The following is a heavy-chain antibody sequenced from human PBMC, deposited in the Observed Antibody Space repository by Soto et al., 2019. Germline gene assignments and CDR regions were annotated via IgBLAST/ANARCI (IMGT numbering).Heavy chain of an antibody. D-gene: IGHD2-2*01. CDR3: ARGRHCSSTSCQPGYYFDY. V-gene: IGHV1-3*01. J-gene: IGHJ4*02. CDR1: GYTFTSYA. Sequence: ASVKVSCKASGYTFTSYAMHWVRQAPGQRLEWMGWINAGNGNTKYSQKFQGRVTITRDTSASTAYMELSSLRSEDTAVYYCARGRHCSSTSCQPGYYFDYWGQGTLVTVSS. CDR2: INAGNGNT.